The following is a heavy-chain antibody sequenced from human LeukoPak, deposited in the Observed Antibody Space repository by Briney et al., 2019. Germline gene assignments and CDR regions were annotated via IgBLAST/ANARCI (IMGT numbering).Heavy chain of an antibody. CDR2: INPNSGGT. Sequence: ASVKVSCKASGYTFTGYYMHWVRQAPGQGLEWMGWINPNSGGTNYAQKFQGRVTMTRDTSISTAYMELSRLRSDDTAVYYCAQTAPTYNWFDPWGQGTLVTVSS. CDR3: AQTAPTYNWFDP. V-gene: IGHV1-2*02. CDR1: GYTFTGYY. D-gene: IGHD2-21*02. J-gene: IGHJ5*02.